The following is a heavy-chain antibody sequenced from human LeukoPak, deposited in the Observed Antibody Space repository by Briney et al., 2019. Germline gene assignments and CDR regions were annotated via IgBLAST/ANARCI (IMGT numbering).Heavy chain of an antibody. D-gene: IGHD7-27*01. CDR1: GFTFSSYS. Sequence: PGGSLRLSCAASGFTFSSYSMNWVRQAPGKGLEWVSYISSRSSTIYYADSVKGRFTISRDNATNSLYLQMNSLRAEDTAVYYCARKGEPLGPPFDNWGQGTLVTVSS. CDR3: ARKGEPLGPPFDN. CDR2: ISSRSSTI. V-gene: IGHV3-48*04. J-gene: IGHJ4*02.